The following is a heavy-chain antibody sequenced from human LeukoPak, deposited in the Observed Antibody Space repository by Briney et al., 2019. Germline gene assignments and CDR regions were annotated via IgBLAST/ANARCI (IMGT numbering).Heavy chain of an antibody. CDR3: ARAPWGETYAIDY. D-gene: IGHD3-16*01. CDR2: IGSSSSYI. J-gene: IGHJ4*02. CDR1: GFTFSSYS. V-gene: IGHV3-21*04. Sequence: GGSLRLSCAASGFTFSSYSMNWVRQAPGKGLEWVSSIGSSSSYIYYADSVKGRFTISRDNAENSLCLQMSSLRAEDTAVYHCARAPWGETYAIDYWGQGTLVTVSS.